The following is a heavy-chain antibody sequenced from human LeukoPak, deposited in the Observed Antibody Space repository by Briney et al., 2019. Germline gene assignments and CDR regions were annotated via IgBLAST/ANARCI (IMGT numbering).Heavy chain of an antibody. CDR1: GFTVSSNY. CDR2: ISSGGST. Sequence: GGSLRLSFAAPGFTVSSNYISWVRQAQGKGLEWASVISSGGSTYYADSVTGRFTISRDNSKNTLYLQMNSLRAEDTAVYYCARGGDIVGATRSAFDIWGQGTLVTVSS. V-gene: IGHV3-53*01. D-gene: IGHD1-26*01. J-gene: IGHJ3*02. CDR3: ARGGDIVGATRSAFDI.